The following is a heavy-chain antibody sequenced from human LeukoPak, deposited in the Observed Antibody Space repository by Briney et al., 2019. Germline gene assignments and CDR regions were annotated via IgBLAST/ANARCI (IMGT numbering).Heavy chain of an antibody. Sequence: PSGTLSLTCAVSGGSISSSNWWSWVRQPPGKGLEWIGEIYHSGSTNYNPSLKSRVTISVDKSKNQFSLKLSSVTAADTAVYYCARVLHLLGGWYPPFDYWGQGTLVTVSS. J-gene: IGHJ4*02. D-gene: IGHD6-19*01. CDR3: ARVLHLLGGWYPPFDY. CDR2: IYHSGST. V-gene: IGHV4-4*02. CDR1: GGSISSSNW.